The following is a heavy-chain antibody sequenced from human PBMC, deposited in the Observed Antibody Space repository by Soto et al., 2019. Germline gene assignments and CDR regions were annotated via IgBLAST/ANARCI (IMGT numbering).Heavy chain of an antibody. CDR1: GYTFTSYY. Sequence: QVQLVQSGAEVKKPGASVKVSCKASGYTFTSYYMHWVRQAPGQGLVWMGIINPSSGSTNYAPKFQGRVTMTRDTSTTTVYMDLSSLRSEDTAVYYCVRSTTSDAFDIWGQGTMVTVSS. V-gene: IGHV1-46*01. CDR2: INPSSGST. D-gene: IGHD2-2*01. J-gene: IGHJ3*02. CDR3: VRSTTSDAFDI.